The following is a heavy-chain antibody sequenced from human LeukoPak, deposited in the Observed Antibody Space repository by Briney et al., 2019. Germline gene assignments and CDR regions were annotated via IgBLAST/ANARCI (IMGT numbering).Heavy chain of an antibody. V-gene: IGHV1-2*02. Sequence: EASVKVSCKASGYTFTGYYMHWVRQAPGQGLEWMGWINPNSGGTNYAQKFQGRVTMTRDTSISTAYMELSRLRSDDTAVYYCARSFYCGGDCYGDYWGQGTLVTVSS. CDR3: ARSFYCGGDCYGDY. CDR2: INPNSGGT. CDR1: GYTFTGYY. J-gene: IGHJ4*02. D-gene: IGHD2-21*02.